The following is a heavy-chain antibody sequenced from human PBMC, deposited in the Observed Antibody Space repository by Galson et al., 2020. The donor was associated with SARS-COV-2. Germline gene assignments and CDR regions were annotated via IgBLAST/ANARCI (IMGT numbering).Heavy chain of an antibody. Sequence: SETLPLTCTVSGGSISSGGSFWIWFRQHPGEGLEWIGYIFPTGSTYYNPSLTSPVTISLDTSQNQFSLKLTSVTAADTAVYYCARGFYGSGLDSWGQGSLVRVSS. CDR2: IFPTGST. J-gene: IGHJ4*02. D-gene: IGHD3-10*01. V-gene: IGHV4-31*01. CDR1: GGSISSGGSF. CDR3: ARGFYGSGLDS.